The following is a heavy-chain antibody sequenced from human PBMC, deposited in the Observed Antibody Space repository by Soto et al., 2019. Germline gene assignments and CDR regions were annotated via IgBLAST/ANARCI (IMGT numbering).Heavy chain of an antibody. V-gene: IGHV1-69*02. CDR2: IIPILGIA. D-gene: IGHD4-17*01. Sequence: QVQLVQSGAEVKKPGSSVKVCCKASVGTFSSYTISWVRQAPGQGLEWMGRIIPILGIANYAQKFQGRVTITADKSTSTAYMELSSLRSEDTAVYYCARLTTVTGALQHWGQGTLVTVSS. J-gene: IGHJ1*01. CDR3: ARLTTVTGALQH. CDR1: VGTFSSYT.